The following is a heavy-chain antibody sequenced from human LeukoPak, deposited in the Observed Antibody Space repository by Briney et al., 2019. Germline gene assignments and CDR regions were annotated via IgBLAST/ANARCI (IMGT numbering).Heavy chain of an antibody. CDR2: INPNSGGT. J-gene: IGHJ3*02. V-gene: IGHV1-2*06. CDR1: GYTFTGYY. D-gene: IGHD5-18*01. CDR3: ARGDTAMVDDAFDI. Sequence: ASVKVSCKASGYTFTGYYMHWVRRAPGQGLEWMGRINPNSGGTNYAQKFQGRVTMTRDTSISTAYMELGRLRSDDTAVYYCARGDTAMVDDAFDIWGQGTMVTVSS.